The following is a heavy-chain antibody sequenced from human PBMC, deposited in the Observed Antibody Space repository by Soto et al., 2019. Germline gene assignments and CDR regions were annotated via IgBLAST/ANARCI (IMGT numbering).Heavy chain of an antibody. J-gene: IGHJ3*02. CDR1: GFTFSSYS. V-gene: IGHV3-21*01. Sequence: GVSLRLSCEACGFTFSSYSKNWVCQAHGKGLEWVSSISSSSSYIYYADSVTGRFTISRYNAKKSLYLQMNSLRTEDTAVYYFARDDDEEYSSSSRAFDIWRQGTMVTASS. CDR2: ISSSSSYI. CDR3: ARDDDEEYSSSSRAFDI. D-gene: IGHD6-6*01.